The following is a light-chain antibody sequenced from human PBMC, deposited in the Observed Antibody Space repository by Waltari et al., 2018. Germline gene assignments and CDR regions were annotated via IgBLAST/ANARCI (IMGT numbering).Light chain of an antibody. CDR3: QQYGSSPWT. V-gene: IGKV3-20*01. CDR1: QSVSSSY. J-gene: IGKJ1*01. CDR2: GAS. Sequence: EIVLTQSPGTLSLSPGERATLSCRASQSVSSSYLAWYQQKPGQAPRLLIYGASSRATGIPDRVSGRGSGTDFTLTISRLEPEDCAVYYCQQYGSSPWTFGQGTKVEIK.